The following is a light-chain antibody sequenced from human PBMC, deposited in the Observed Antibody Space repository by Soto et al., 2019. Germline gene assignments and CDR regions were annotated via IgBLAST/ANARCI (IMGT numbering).Light chain of an antibody. J-gene: IGKJ1*01. CDR1: QSVSSK. Sequence: EILLTQSPGTLSVSPGERATLSCRASQSVSSKLAWYQQKPGQAPRLLFYGASTGATGIPARFSGSGSETEFTLSISSLQSEDFAVYYCQQYNTWPGTFGQGTKVEIK. CDR2: GAS. V-gene: IGKV3-15*01. CDR3: QQYNTWPGT.